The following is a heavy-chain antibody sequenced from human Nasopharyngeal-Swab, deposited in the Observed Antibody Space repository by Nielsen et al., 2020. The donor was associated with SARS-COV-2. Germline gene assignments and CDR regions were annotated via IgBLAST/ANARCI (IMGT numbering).Heavy chain of an antibody. Sequence: LRLSCAASGFTFDDYAMHWVRQAPGKGLEWVTGISWNSGSIGYADSVKGRFTISRDNAKNSLYLQMNSLRAEDTALYYCAKVGSGYDNDYWGQGTLVTVSS. CDR1: GFTFDDYA. CDR3: AKVGSGYDNDY. V-gene: IGHV3-9*01. J-gene: IGHJ4*02. CDR2: ISWNSGSI. D-gene: IGHD3-22*01.